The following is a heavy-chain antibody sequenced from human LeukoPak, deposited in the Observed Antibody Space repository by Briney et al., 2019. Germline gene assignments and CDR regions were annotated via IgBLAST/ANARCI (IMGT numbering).Heavy chain of an antibody. Sequence: SETLSLICTVSGGSISSSSYYWGWIRQPPGKGLEWIGSIYYSGSTYYNLSLKSRVTISVDTSKNQFSLKLSSVTAADTAVYYCARGTRYSSEYWGQGALVTVSS. D-gene: IGHD1-1*01. J-gene: IGHJ4*02. CDR3: ARGTRYSSEY. V-gene: IGHV4-39*01. CDR2: IYYSGST. CDR1: GGSISSSSYY.